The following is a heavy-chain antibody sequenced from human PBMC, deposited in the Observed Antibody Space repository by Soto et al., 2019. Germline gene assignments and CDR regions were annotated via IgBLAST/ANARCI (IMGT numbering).Heavy chain of an antibody. J-gene: IGHJ3*01. CDR3: ARLLTEGATFREDAFDV. CDR1: RYTFTSHG. V-gene: IGHV1-18*01. Sequence: QIQLVQSGGDVKTPGASVKVSCTTSRYTFTSHGIAWVRQAPGQGLEWMGWISTFNGKTDYAQKFQGRVTMTADTIKSTGHMELRSLPSYRPAVYYCARLLTEGATFREDAFDVWGPGTKVTVSS. CDR2: ISTFNGKT. D-gene: IGHD3-9*01.